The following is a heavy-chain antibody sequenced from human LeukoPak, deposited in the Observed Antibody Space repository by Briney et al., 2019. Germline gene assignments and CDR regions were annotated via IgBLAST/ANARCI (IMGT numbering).Heavy chain of an antibody. CDR3: ANPSSSPGAFDI. J-gene: IGHJ3*02. D-gene: IGHD6-6*01. Sequence: ASVKVSCKASGGTFSSYAISWVRQAPGQGLEWMGGIIPIFGTANYAQKFQGRVTITTDESTSTAYMELSSLRSEDTAVYNCANPSSSPGAFDIGGQGTMVTVSS. CDR1: GGTFSSYA. V-gene: IGHV1-69*05. CDR2: IIPIFGTA.